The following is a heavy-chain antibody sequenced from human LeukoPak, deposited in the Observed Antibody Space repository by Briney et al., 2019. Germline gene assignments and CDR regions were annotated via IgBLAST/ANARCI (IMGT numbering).Heavy chain of an antibody. CDR3: ARLQPQMVRGVIRGYFDY. Sequence: GESLKISCKGSGYSFTSYWIGWVRQMPGKGLEWMGVIYPGDSDTRYSPSFQGQVTISADKSISTAYLQWSSLKASDTAMYYCARLQPQMVRGVIRGYFDYWGQGTLVTVSS. J-gene: IGHJ4*02. CDR1: GYSFTSYW. CDR2: IYPGDSDT. V-gene: IGHV5-51*01. D-gene: IGHD3-10*01.